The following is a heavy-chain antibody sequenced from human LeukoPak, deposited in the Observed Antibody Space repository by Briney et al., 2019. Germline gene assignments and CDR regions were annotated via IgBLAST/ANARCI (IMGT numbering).Heavy chain of an antibody. J-gene: IGHJ4*02. CDR2: INSDGSST. V-gene: IGHV3-74*01. D-gene: IGHD4-17*01. CDR3: AREAPDEERWLLLGGSHFDY. CDR1: GFTFSSYW. Sequence: GGSLRLSCAASGFTFSSYWMHWVRQAPGKGLVWVSRINSDGSSTSYADSVKGRFTISRDNAKNTLYLQMNSLRAEDTAVYYCAREAPDEERWLLLGGSHFDYWGQRTLVTVSS.